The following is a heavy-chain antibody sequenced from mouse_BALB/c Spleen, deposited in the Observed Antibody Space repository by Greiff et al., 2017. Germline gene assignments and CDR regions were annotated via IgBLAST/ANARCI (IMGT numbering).Heavy chain of an antibody. Sequence: EVQGVESGGGLVKPGGSLKLSCAASGFTFSSYAMSWVRQTPEKRLEWVATISSGGSYTYYPDSVKGRFTISRDNAKNTLYLQMSSLRSEDTAMYYCAREGKAWFAYWGQGTLVTVSA. CDR3: AREGKAWFAY. J-gene: IGHJ3*01. V-gene: IGHV5-9-3*01. CDR1: GFTFSSYA. CDR2: ISSGGSYT.